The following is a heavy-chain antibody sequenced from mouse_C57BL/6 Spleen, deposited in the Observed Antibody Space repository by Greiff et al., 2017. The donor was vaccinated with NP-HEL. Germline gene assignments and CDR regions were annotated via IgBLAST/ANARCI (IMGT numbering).Heavy chain of an antibody. Sequence: EVHLVESGGDLVKPGGSLKLSCAASGFTFSSYGMSWVRQTPDKRLEWVATISSGGSYTYYPDSVKGRFTISRDNAKNTLYLQMSSLKSEDTAMYYCARHPYDGYDYWGQGTTLTVSS. CDR1: GFTFSSYG. CDR2: ISSGGSYT. D-gene: IGHD2-3*01. CDR3: ARHPYDGYDY. J-gene: IGHJ2*01. V-gene: IGHV5-6*01.